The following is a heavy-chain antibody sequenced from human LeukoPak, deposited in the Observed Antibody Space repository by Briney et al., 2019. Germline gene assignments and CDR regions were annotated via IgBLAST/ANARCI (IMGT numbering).Heavy chain of an antibody. V-gene: IGHV3-33*08. Sequence: GGSLRLSCAASGFTFSSYAMSWVRQAPGKGLEWVTVIWHDGNHKDYADSVKGRFTISRDNTKNTLLLQMSDLRAEDTAAYYCVRGWGSNVYASAFDVWGQGTMVTVSS. CDR3: VRGWGSNVYASAFDV. CDR1: GFTFSSYA. CDR2: IWHDGNHK. J-gene: IGHJ3*01. D-gene: IGHD3-16*01.